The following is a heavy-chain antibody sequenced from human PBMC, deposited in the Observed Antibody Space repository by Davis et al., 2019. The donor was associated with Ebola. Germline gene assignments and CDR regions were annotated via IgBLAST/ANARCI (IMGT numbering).Heavy chain of an antibody. J-gene: IGHJ5*02. CDR3: VKRYSGYL. D-gene: IGHD1-26*01. CDR1: GFTFSSYA. CDR2: ISSNGGST. V-gene: IGHV3-64D*06. Sequence: PGGSLRLSCSASGFTFSSYAMHWVRQAPGKGLEYVSGISSNGGSTYYADSVKGRFTISRDNSKNTLYLQMSSLRAEDTAVYYCVKRYSGYLWGQGTLVTVSS.